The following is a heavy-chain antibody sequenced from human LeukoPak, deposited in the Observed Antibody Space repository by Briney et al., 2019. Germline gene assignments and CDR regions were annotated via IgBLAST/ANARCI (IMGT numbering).Heavy chain of an antibody. J-gene: IGHJ4*02. CDR2: INAGNGNT. D-gene: IGHD3-3*01. CDR1: GYTFTSYA. V-gene: IGHV1-3*01. Sequence: ASVKVSCKASGYTFTSYAMHWVRQAPGQRLEWMGWINAGNGNTKYSQKFQGRVTITRDTSADTAYMELSSLRSEDTAVYYCADFYTTSGFFYWGQGTLVTVSS. CDR3: ADFYTTSGFFY.